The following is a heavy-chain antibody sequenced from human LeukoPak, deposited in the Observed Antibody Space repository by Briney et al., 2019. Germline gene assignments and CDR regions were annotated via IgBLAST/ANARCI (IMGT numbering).Heavy chain of an antibody. V-gene: IGHV1-69*05. CDR3: ARAKTSSGWYPTDY. J-gene: IGHJ4*02. Sequence: EASVKVSCKASGGTFSSYAISWVRQAPGQGLEWMGGIIPIFGTANYAQKFQGRVTMTRDTSISTAYMELSRLRSDDTAVYYCARAKTSSGWYPTDYWGQGTLVTVSS. CDR1: GGTFSSYA. D-gene: IGHD6-19*01. CDR2: IIPIFGTA.